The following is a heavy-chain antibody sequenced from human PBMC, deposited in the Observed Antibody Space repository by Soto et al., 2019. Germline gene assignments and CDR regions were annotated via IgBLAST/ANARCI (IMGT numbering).Heavy chain of an antibody. D-gene: IGHD6-19*01. CDR2: IIPIFGTA. J-gene: IGHJ4*02. V-gene: IGHV1-69*01. Sequence: QVQLVQSGAEVKKPGSSVKVSCKASGGTFSSYAISWVRQAPGQGLEWMGGIIPIFGTANYAQKFQGRVTITADESTSTAYLELSSLGSEDTAVYYCARRAGDSSGWAPFPFDYWGQGTLVTVSS. CDR3: ARRAGDSSGWAPFPFDY. CDR1: GGTFSSYA.